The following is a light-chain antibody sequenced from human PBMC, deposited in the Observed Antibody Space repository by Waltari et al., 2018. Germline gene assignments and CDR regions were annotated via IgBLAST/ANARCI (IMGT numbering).Light chain of an antibody. Sequence: DIQMTQSPSTLSASVGDRVTITCPARQSISIWLAWYQQKPGKTPKLLIYKASSLESGVPSRFSGSGSGTEFTLTISSLQPDDFATYYCQQYNSYSLTFGGGTKVEIK. J-gene: IGKJ4*01. V-gene: IGKV1-5*03. CDR2: KAS. CDR3: QQYNSYSLT. CDR1: QSISIW.